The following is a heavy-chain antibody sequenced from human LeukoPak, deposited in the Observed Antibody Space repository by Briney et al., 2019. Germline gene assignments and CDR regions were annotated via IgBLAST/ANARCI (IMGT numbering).Heavy chain of an antibody. J-gene: IGHJ4*02. Sequence: ASVNVSCKASGYTFTAYYMHWVRQAPGQGLEWMGRINPNSGGTNYAQKFQGRVTMTRDTSISTAYMELSRLRSDDTAVYYCATAMVRGVISGDWGQGTLVTVSS. V-gene: IGHV1-2*06. CDR2: INPNSGGT. D-gene: IGHD3-10*01. CDR3: ATAMVRGVISGD. CDR1: GYTFTAYY.